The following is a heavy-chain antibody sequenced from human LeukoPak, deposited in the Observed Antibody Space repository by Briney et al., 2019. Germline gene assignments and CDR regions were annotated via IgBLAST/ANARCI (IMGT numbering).Heavy chain of an antibody. CDR2: IIPIFGTA. Sequence: SVKVSCKASGGTFSSYAISWVRQAPGQGLEWMEGIIPIFGTANYAQKFQGRVTITADESTSTAYMELSSLRSEDTAVYYCARDLLGPREYRHDAFDIWGQGAMVTVSS. CDR1: GGTFSSYA. D-gene: IGHD2-2*01. V-gene: IGHV1-69*13. J-gene: IGHJ3*02. CDR3: ARDLLGPREYRHDAFDI.